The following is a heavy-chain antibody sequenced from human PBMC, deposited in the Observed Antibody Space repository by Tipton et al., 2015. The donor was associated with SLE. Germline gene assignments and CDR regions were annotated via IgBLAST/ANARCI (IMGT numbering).Heavy chain of an antibody. V-gene: IGHV4-39*07. CDR3: ARQGDEHIVVVIAKSWFDP. J-gene: IGHJ5*02. CDR1: GGSISSSSYY. CDR2: IYYSGST. D-gene: IGHD2-21*01. Sequence: LVKPSETLSLTCTVSGGSISSSSYYWGWIRQPPGKGLEWIGSIYYSGSTYYNPSLKSRVTISVDTSKNQFSLKLSSVTAADTAVYYCARQGDEHIVVVIAKSWFDPWGQGTLVTVSS.